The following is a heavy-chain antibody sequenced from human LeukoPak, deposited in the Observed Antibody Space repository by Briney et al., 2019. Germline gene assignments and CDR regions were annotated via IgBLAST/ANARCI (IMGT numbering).Heavy chain of an antibody. Sequence: GASVKVSCKASGYTFTSYDINRVRQATGQGLEWMGWMNPNSGNTGYAQKFQGRVTITRNTSISTAYMELSSLRSEDTAVYYCARRVYSYYYGSGSSPYYFDYWGQGTLVTVSS. D-gene: IGHD3-10*01. V-gene: IGHV1-8*03. CDR3: ARRVYSYYYGSGSSPYYFDY. J-gene: IGHJ4*02. CDR1: GYTFTSYD. CDR2: MNPNSGNT.